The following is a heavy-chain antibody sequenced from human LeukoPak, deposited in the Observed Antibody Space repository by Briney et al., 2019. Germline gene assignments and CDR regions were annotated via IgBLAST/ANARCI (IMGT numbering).Heavy chain of an antibody. V-gene: IGHV4-4*02. CDR2: IYHSGST. CDR1: GGSISSSNW. D-gene: IGHD3-10*01. CDR3: ARGGGSGSYYYYGMDV. J-gene: IGHJ6*02. Sequence: SETLSLTCAVSGGSISSSNWWSWVRQPPGKGLEWIGEIYHSGSTNYNPSLKSRVTISVDKSKNQFSLKLSSVTAADTAVYYCARGGGSGSYYYYGMDVWGQGTTVTVSS.